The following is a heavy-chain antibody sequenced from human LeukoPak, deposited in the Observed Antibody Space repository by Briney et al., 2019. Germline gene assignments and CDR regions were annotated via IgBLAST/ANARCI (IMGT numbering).Heavy chain of an antibody. CDR3: ARDKVVGASHFDY. D-gene: IGHD1-26*01. V-gene: IGHV3-7*01. Sequence: PGGSLRLSCAASGFTFSNYWMSWVRQAPGRGLEWVANIKQDGGEIYYVDSVKGRFTISRDNAKNSLYLQMNSLRAEDTAVYYCARDKVVGASHFDYWGQGTLVTVSS. J-gene: IGHJ4*02. CDR1: GFTFSNYW. CDR2: IKQDGGEI.